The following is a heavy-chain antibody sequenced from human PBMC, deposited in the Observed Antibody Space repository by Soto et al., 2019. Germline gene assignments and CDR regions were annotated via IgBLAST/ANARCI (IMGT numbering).Heavy chain of an antibody. CDR2: ITSKTVGGTT. CDR3: TTTNPQQLGPRPTNYYYNYGMDV. J-gene: IGHJ6*02. CDR1: GFSFSNAW. Sequence: GCVRLSCAASGFSFSNAWMSWVRQAPGKGLEWVGRITSKTVGGTTDYAAPVQGRFTISRAVSKNTLYLQMNSLKTEDTAVYACTTTNPQQLGPRPTNYYYNYGMDVGGQGTTVTVSS. V-gene: IGHV3-15*01. D-gene: IGHD6-13*01.